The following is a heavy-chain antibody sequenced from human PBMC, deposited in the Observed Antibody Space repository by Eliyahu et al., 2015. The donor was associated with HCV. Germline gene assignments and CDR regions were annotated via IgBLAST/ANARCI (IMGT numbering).Heavy chain of an antibody. Sequence: QVQLVRSGAEVKKPGSSVKVSCKASGGTFSSYAISWVRQAPGQGLEWMGRIIPIFGIANYAQKFQGRVTITADKSTSTAYMELSSLRSEDTAVYYCARVLLPGTQYSSSSHPFDYWGQGTLVTVSS. CDR3: ARVLLPGTQYSSSSHPFDY. D-gene: IGHD6-6*01. V-gene: IGHV1-69*04. CDR2: IIPIFGIA. CDR1: GGTFSSYA. J-gene: IGHJ4*02.